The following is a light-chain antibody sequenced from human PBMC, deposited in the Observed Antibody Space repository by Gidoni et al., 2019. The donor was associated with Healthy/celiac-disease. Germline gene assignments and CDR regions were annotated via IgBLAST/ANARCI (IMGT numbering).Light chain of an antibody. CDR3: KQRSNWPPVIT. V-gene: IGKV3-11*01. Sequence: SPVERATLYCRASQSVSSYLAWYQQKPGQAPRLLIYDASNRATGIPARFSGSGSGTDFTLTISSLEPDDFAVYYCKQRSNWPPVITFGGETKVEIK. J-gene: IGKJ4*01. CDR2: DAS. CDR1: QSVSSY.